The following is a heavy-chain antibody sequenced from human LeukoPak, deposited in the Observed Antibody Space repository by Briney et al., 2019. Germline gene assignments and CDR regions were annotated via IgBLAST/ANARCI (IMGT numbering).Heavy chain of an antibody. D-gene: IGHD4-11*01. V-gene: IGHV3-30*04. CDR2: ISYDGSNK. J-gene: IGHJ5*02. CDR3: AKDDYRYNWFDP. CDR1: GFTFSSYA. Sequence: GSLRLSCAASGFTFSSYAMHWVRQAPGKGLEWVAVISYDGSNKYYADSVKGRFTISRDNSKNTLYLQMNSLRAEDTAVYYCAKDDYRYNWFDPWGQGTLVTVSS.